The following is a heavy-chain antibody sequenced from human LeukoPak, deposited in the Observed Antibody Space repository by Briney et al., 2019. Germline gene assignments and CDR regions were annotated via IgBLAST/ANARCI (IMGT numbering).Heavy chain of an antibody. V-gene: IGHV3-30*02. CDR3: AKVGDYGDYALDY. J-gene: IGHJ4*02. CDR1: GFTFNSYG. Sequence: PGGSLRLSCAASGFTFNSYGMHWVRQAPGKGLEWVAVIWYDGSNKYYADSVKGRFTISRDNSKNTLYLQMNSLRAEDTAVYYCAKVGDYGDYALDYWGQGTLVTVSS. CDR2: IWYDGSNK. D-gene: IGHD4-17*01.